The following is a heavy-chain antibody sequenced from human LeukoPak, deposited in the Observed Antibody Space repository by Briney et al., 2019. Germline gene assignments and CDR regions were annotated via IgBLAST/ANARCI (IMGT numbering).Heavy chain of an antibody. V-gene: IGHV1-24*01. D-gene: IGHD3-3*01. Sequence: ASVKVSCKVSGYTLTELSMHWVRQAPGKGLEWMGGFDPEDGETIYAQKFQGRVTMTEDTSTDTAYMELSSLRSEDTAVYYCARGSNYDFWSGSPVEDYYYYMDVWGKGTTVTVSS. CDR3: ARGSNYDFWSGSPVEDYYYYMDV. CDR1: GYTLTELS. J-gene: IGHJ6*03. CDR2: FDPEDGET.